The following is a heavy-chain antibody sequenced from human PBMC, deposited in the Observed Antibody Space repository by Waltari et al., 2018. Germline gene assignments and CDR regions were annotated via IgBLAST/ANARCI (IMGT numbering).Heavy chain of an antibody. CDR3: AGPRDIAAGSAFDI. V-gene: IGHV4-38-2*01. D-gene: IGHD6-13*01. Sequence: QVQLQESGPGLVKPSETLSLTCAVSGYSISSGYYWGWIRQPPGKGLEWLGSIYHSGSTYYNPSLKSRVTISVDTSKNQFSLKLSSVTAADTAVYYCAGPRDIAAGSAFDIWGQGTMVTVSS. J-gene: IGHJ3*02. CDR2: IYHSGST. CDR1: GYSISSGYY.